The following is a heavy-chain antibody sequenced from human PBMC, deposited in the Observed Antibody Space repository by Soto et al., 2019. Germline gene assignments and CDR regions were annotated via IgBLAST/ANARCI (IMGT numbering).Heavy chain of an antibody. D-gene: IGHD3-22*01. CDR3: ARHCYYDSSGYCAYYGMDV. J-gene: IGHJ6*02. CDR2: ISGSGGST. Sequence: GSLRLSCAASGFIISSYAMSWVRQAPGKGLEWVSAISGSGGSTYYADSVKGRFTISRDNSKNTLYLQMDSLRASDTAMYYCARHCYYDSSGYCAYYGMDVWGQGTTVTVSS. V-gene: IGHV3-23*01. CDR1: GFIISSYA.